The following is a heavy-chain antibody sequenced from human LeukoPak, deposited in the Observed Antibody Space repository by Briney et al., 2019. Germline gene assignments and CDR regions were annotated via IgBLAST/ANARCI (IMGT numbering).Heavy chain of an antibody. CDR2: IWYDGSNK. J-gene: IGHJ4*02. CDR3: AKDTAGRFDY. Sequence: GGSLRLSCAASGFTFSNYGMHWVRQAPGKGLEWVAVIWYDGSNKYCADSVKGRFTIARDNPKNTVYLQMNSLRAEDTAKYYCAKDTAGRFDYWGQGTLVTVSS. D-gene: IGHD3-10*01. V-gene: IGHV3-33*06. CDR1: GFTFSNYG.